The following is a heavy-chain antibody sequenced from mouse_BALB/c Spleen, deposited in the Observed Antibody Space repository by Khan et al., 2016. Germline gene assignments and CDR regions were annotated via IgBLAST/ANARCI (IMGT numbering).Heavy chain of an antibody. J-gene: IGHJ3*01. CDR1: GFTFSNYW. Sequence: EVKLEESGGGLVQPGGSMKLSCVASGFTFSNYWMNWVRQFPEKGLEWIAEYRLQSNNYATHYAESVKGRITISRDDSKSRVYLQMTNLGPEDTGIYDCTRPFAYWGQGTLVTVSA. CDR3: TRPFAY. V-gene: IGHV6-6*02. CDR2: YRLQSNNYAT.